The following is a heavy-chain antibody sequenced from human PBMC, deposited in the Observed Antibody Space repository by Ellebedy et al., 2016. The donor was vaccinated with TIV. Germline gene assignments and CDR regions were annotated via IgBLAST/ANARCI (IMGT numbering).Heavy chain of an antibody. CDR2: MDPNSGNT. V-gene: IGHV1-8*01. CDR3: ASRMDEEAMPAFDY. CDR1: GYTFTIYD. Sequence: AASVKVSCKASGYTFTIYDINWLRQATGQGLEWMGWMDPNSGNTGYVQKFQGRVTMTRNTSITTAFMELSSLRSEDTAVYYCASRMDEEAMPAFDYWGQGTLVTVSS. J-gene: IGHJ4*02. D-gene: IGHD2-2*01.